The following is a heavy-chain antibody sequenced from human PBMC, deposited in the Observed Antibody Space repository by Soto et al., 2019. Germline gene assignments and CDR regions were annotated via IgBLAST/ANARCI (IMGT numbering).Heavy chain of an antibody. CDR3: ARERGTYMYFDY. D-gene: IGHD3-16*01. Sequence: QVQLVQSGAEVKKPGASVKVSCKASGYSFTDYGFTWVRQAPGQGLEWMGWVNTYKGNTNYAQKFQGRVTMTTDTSTSTAYMELRGLRSDDTALSYCARERGTYMYFDYWGQGTLVTVSS. J-gene: IGHJ4*02. V-gene: IGHV1-18*01. CDR1: GYSFTDYG. CDR2: VNTYKGNT.